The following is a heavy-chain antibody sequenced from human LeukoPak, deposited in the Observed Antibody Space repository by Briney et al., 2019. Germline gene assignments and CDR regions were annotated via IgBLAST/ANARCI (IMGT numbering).Heavy chain of an antibody. V-gene: IGHV3-21*01. CDR2: ITSSSSYI. CDR1: GFTFSTYN. D-gene: IGHD1-26*01. Sequence: GGSLRLSCAASGFTFSTYNMNWVRQAPGKGLEWVSSITSSSSYIYYADSVKGRFTISRDNAKNSLYLQMNSLRAEDTAVYYCTRGSYSAFDIWGQGTMVTVSS. CDR3: TRGSYSAFDI. J-gene: IGHJ3*02.